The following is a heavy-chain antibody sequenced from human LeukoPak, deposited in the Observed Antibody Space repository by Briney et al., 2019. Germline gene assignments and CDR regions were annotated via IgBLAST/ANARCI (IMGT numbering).Heavy chain of an antibody. V-gene: IGHV4-30-4*08. D-gene: IGHD3-22*01. Sequence: PSETLSLTCTVSGGSISSGDYYWSWIRQPPGKGLEWIGYIYYSGSTYYNPSLKSRVTISVDTSKNQFSLKLSSVTAADTAVCYCARDDSSGYHDAFYIWGQRTMVTVSS. J-gene: IGHJ3*02. CDR3: ARDDSSGYHDAFYI. CDR2: IYYSGST. CDR1: GGSISSGDYY.